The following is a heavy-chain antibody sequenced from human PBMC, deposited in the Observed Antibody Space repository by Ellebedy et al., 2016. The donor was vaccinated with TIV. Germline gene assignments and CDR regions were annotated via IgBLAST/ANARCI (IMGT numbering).Heavy chain of an antibody. CDR2: TYYRSEWYY. CDR3: ASGWGLKD. CDR1: GDSVSSVTAA. Sequence: MPSETLSLTCAISGDSVSSVTAAWNWIRQSPSRGLEWLGRTYYRSEWYYDYAASVRSRITIDSDTSLNQFSLRLNSVTPEDTAIYFCASGWGLKDWGQGTLVTVSS. D-gene: IGHD6-19*01. J-gene: IGHJ4*02. V-gene: IGHV6-1*01.